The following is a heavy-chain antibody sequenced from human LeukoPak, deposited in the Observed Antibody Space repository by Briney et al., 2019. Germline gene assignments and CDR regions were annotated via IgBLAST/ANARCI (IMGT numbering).Heavy chain of an antibody. Sequence: SETLSLTCTVSGGSISSSSYYWGWIRQPPGKGLEWIGYIYYSGSTNYNPSLKSRVTISVDTSKNQFSLKLNSVTAADTAVYYRARTTEGGYTYGYFYYYYMDVWGKGTTVTISS. CDR2: IYYSGST. V-gene: IGHV4-61*05. J-gene: IGHJ6*03. CDR1: GGSISSSSYY. CDR3: ARTTEGGYTYGYFYYYYMDV. D-gene: IGHD5-18*01.